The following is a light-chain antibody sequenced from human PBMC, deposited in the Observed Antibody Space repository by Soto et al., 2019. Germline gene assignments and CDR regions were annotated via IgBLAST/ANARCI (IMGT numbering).Light chain of an antibody. CDR3: QQYKNWPAIT. CDR1: QSVSSN. CDR2: GAS. Sequence: EIVMTQSPATLSVSQGERATLSCRASQSVSSNLAWYQQKPGQAPRLLIYGASTRATGIPARFSGSGSATEFTLTISSLQSEDFAVYYCQQYKNWPAITFGQGTRLEI. J-gene: IGKJ5*01. V-gene: IGKV3D-15*01.